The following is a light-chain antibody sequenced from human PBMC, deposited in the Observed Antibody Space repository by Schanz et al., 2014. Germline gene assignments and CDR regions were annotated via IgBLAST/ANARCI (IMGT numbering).Light chain of an antibody. J-gene: IGKJ5*01. CDR3: QYYDNSPRIT. CDR1: QSVSRSH. Sequence: EIVLTQSPGTLSSSPGERATLSCRASQSVSRSHLVWYQLKPGQAPRLLIYGASSRATGIPARFSGSGSGTDFTLTITRLEPEDFAVYYCQYYDNSPRITFGQGTRLEIK. CDR2: GAS. V-gene: IGKV3-20*01.